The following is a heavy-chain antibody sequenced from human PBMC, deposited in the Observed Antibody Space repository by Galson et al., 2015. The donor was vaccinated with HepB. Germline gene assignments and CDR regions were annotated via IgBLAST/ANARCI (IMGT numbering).Heavy chain of an antibody. Sequence: QSGAEVKKPGESLKISCKGSGYSSGYSFANYWIAWVRQMPGKGLEWMGFIYAGDSDTTYSPSFQGQVTISVDKSISTAYLQWNSLKASDTAMYYCANQGYCTSTTCLNGFIWGQGTMATVSS. J-gene: IGHJ3*02. CDR3: ANQGYCTSTTCLNGFI. CDR1: GYSFANYW. D-gene: IGHD2-2*01. CDR2: IYAGDSDT. V-gene: IGHV5-51*01.